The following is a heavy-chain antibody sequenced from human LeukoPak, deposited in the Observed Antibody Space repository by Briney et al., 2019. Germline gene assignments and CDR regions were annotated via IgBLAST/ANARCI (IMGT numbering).Heavy chain of an antibody. CDR2: ISGGGTTI. D-gene: IGHD6-13*01. CDR1: GFTFSDYY. CDR3: ARDRTSSSWRPDSFDI. Sequence: PGGSLRLSCVASGFTFSDYYMSWIRQAPGKGLEWVSYISGGGTTIYYADSVKGRFTISRDNAKNSLYLQMNSLRAEDTAVYYCARDRTSSSWRPDSFDIWGQGTMVTVSP. J-gene: IGHJ3*02. V-gene: IGHV3-11*01.